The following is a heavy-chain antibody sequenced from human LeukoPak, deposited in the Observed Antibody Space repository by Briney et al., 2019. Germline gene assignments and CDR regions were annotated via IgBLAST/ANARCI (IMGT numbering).Heavy chain of an antibody. V-gene: IGHV3-20*04. J-gene: IGHJ6*03. D-gene: IGHD1-26*01. Sequence: GGSLRLSCAASGFTFDDYGMSWVRQAPGKGLEWVSGINWNGGSTGYADSVKGRFTISRDNAKNSLYLQMNSLRSDDTALYYCARAPISGFYSQYFYMDVWGKGTTVTISS. CDR3: ARAPISGFYSQYFYMDV. CDR2: INWNGGST. CDR1: GFTFDDYG.